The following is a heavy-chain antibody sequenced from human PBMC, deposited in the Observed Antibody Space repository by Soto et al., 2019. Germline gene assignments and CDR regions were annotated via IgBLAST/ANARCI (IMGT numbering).Heavy chain of an antibody. CDR2: IRSRAYGGTT. CDR3: TRGWIFGPLINWFDP. V-gene: IGHV3-49*03. CDR1: GFTFGDNA. D-gene: IGHD3-3*01. J-gene: IGHJ5*02. Sequence: EVQLVESGGHMVQPGRSLRLSCTASGFTFGDNAMSWFRQAPGEGLEWVGFIRSRAYGGTTEYAASVKGRFTISRDDSKSIAYPQMNSLKTEDTALYYCTRGWIFGPLINWFDPWGQGTLVTVSS.